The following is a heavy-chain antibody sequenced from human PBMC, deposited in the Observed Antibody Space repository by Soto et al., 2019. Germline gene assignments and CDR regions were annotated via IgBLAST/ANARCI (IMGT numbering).Heavy chain of an antibody. V-gene: IGHV3-23*01. CDR3: ARWSYLDY. D-gene: IGHD3-3*01. CDR1: GFTFSSYA. CDR2: ISGGGGST. Sequence: GSLRLSCAASGFTFSSYAMRWVRQAPGKGLEWVSDISGGGGSTYYADSVKGRFSISRDTSQSTLYLQMNSLRADDTAMYYCARWSYLDYWGQGT. J-gene: IGHJ4*02.